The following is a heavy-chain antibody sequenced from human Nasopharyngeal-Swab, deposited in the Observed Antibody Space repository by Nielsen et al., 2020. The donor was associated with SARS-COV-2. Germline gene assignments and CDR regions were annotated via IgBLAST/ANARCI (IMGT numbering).Heavy chain of an antibody. CDR1: GYTFTDYY. D-gene: IGHD4-11*01. CDR2: INPNSGGT. V-gene: IGHV1-2*06. J-gene: IGHJ4*02. Sequence: ASVKVSCKASGYTFTDYYMHWVRQAPGQGLEWMGRINPNSGGTNYAQKFQGRVTMTRDTSISKVYMELSRLRSDDTAVYYCARVSYSNYDYWGQGTLVTVSS. CDR3: ARVSYSNYDY.